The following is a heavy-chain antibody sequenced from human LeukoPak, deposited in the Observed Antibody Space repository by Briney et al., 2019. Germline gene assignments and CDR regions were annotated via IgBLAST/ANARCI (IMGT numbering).Heavy chain of an antibody. CDR2: IGTAGDT. Sequence: AGESLRLSCAASGFTFSSYGMHWVRQAAGKGLEWVAAIGTAGDTYYPGSVKGRFTISRENAKNSLYLQMNSLRAGDTAVYYCARGGQQLGEFDCWGQGTLVTVSS. J-gene: IGHJ4*02. CDR3: ARGGQQLGEFDC. D-gene: IGHD6-13*01. CDR1: GFTFSSYG. V-gene: IGHV3-13*01.